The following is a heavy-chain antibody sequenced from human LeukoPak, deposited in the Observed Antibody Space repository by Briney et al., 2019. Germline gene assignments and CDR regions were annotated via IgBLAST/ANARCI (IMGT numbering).Heavy chain of an antibody. J-gene: IGHJ4*02. D-gene: IGHD3-10*01. V-gene: IGHV3-23*01. Sequence: PGGSLRLSCAASGFTFSSYAMSWVRQAPGKGLEWVSAISGSGGSTYHADSVKGRFTISRDNSKNTLYLQMNSLRAEDTAVYYCAKDSDPKLLWFGEPPSPLDYWGQGTLVTVSS. CDR1: GFTFSSYA. CDR3: AKDSDPKLLWFGEPPSPLDY. CDR2: ISGSGGST.